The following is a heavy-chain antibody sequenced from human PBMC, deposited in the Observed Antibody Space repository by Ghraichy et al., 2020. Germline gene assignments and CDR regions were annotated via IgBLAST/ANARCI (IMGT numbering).Heavy chain of an antibody. V-gene: IGHV1-58*01. CDR2: IVVGSGNT. J-gene: IGHJ4*02. CDR1: GLTFGNSA. D-gene: IGHD3-3*01. Sequence: SVKVSCKTSGLTFGNSAVQWVRQARGQRLEWIGWIVVGSGNTYPAQKFQERVTISRDMSTSTAYLELSSLRSGDTAVYYCAADSLHDFYWGQGTLVTVSS. CDR3: AADSLHDFY.